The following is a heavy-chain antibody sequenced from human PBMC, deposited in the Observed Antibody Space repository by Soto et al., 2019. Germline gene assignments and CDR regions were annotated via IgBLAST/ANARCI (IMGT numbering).Heavy chain of an antibody. Sequence: QMRLQESGPGLVKPSGTLSLACAVSGASVSSDNWWSWVRQPPGKGLEWIGEIIHSETTNYNPSLKSRATRSVDKSKDPFALTLTSVTAAETAVYYCAKNGWYSADIRGQGTMGTVSS. CDR3: AKNGWYSADI. V-gene: IGHV4-4*02. CDR2: IIHSETT. J-gene: IGHJ3*02. D-gene: IGHD6-19*01. CDR1: GASVSSDNW.